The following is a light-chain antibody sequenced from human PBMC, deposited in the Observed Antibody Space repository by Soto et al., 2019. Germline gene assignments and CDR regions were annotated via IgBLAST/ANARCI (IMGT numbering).Light chain of an antibody. Sequence: QSALTQPPSASGSSGQSVTLSCTGTSSAVGGYNYVSWYQQHPGKAPKLISFEVNRRPSGVPDRFSGSKSGNTASLTVSGLQAEDEADYYCCSYAGSNNLIFVGGTEL. CDR2: EVN. J-gene: IGLJ2*01. V-gene: IGLV2-8*01. CDR3: CSYAGSNNLI. CDR1: SSAVGGYNY.